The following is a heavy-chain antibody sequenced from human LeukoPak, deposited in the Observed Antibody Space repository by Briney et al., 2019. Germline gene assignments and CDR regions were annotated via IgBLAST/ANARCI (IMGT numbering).Heavy chain of an antibody. CDR3: ARSPENIAAAGTENWFDP. CDR2: IYYSGSN. CDR1: VGSISSYY. Sequence: PSETLSLTCTVSVGSISSYYWRWIRQPPGKGLEWIGYIYYSGSNNYNPSLKSRVTISVDTSKNHFSLKLSSVTAADTAVYYCARSPENIAAAGTENWFDPWGKGTLVTVSS. V-gene: IGHV4-59*01. D-gene: IGHD6-13*01. J-gene: IGHJ5*02.